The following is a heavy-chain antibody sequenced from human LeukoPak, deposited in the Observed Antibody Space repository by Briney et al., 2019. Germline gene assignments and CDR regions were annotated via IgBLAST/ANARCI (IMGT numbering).Heavy chain of an antibody. CDR1: GFTFSTYG. V-gene: IGHV3-30*03. CDR3: ARPSCSGGSCYPYYFDY. Sequence: GGSLRLSCAASGFTFSTYGMHWVRQAPGKGLEWVAVISYDESNKYYADSVKGRFTVSRDNSKNTLYLQMNSLRAEDTAVYYCARPSCSGGSCYPYYFDYWGQGTLVTVSS. D-gene: IGHD2-15*01. J-gene: IGHJ4*02. CDR2: ISYDESNK.